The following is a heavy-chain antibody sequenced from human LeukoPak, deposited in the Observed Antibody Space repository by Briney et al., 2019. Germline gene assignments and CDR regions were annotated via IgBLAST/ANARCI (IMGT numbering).Heavy chain of an antibody. J-gene: IGHJ4*02. D-gene: IGHD6-19*01. Sequence: PGGSLRLSCAASGFIFSSYSMNWVRQAPGKGLEWVSSISSSSSYIYYADSVKGRFTISRDNAKNSLYLQMNSLRAEDTAVYYCARDALAAVAGNEAEDYWGQGTLVTVSS. V-gene: IGHV3-21*01. CDR3: ARDALAAVAGNEAEDY. CDR2: ISSSSSYI. CDR1: GFIFSSYS.